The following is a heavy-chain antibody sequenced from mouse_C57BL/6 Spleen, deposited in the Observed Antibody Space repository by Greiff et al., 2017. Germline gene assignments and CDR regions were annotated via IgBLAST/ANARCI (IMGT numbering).Heavy chain of an antibody. D-gene: IGHD2-4*01. CDR2: IYPGDGDT. CDR1: GYAFSSSW. V-gene: IGHV1-82*01. Sequence: QVTLKESGPELVKPGASVKISCKASGYAFSSSWMNWVKQRPGKGLEWIGRIYPGDGDTNYNVKFKGKATLTADKSSSTAYMQLSSLTSEDSAVYFCAKNEYDTGYYAMDYWGQGTSVTVSS. CDR3: AKNEYDTGYYAMDY. J-gene: IGHJ4*01.